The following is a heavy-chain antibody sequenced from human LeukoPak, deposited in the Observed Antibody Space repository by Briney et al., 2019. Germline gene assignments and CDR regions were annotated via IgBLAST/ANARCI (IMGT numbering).Heavy chain of an antibody. Sequence: GGSLRLSCAASGFTFSSYWMHWVRQAPGKGLVWVSRINTDGSNTSYADSVKGRFTISRDNAKNTLYLQMNSLRAEDTAVYYCARAENIGYDYGGPDYLGQGTLVTVSS. CDR2: INTDGSNT. J-gene: IGHJ4*02. D-gene: IGHD5-12*01. CDR3: ARAENIGYDYGGPDY. CDR1: GFTFSSYW. V-gene: IGHV3-74*01.